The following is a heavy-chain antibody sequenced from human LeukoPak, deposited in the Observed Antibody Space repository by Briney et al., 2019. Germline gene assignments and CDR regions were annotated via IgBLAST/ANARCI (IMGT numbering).Heavy chain of an antibody. D-gene: IGHD1-26*01. CDR2: FDPEDGET. CDR3: ATKAGRPDLKWELLYTGDWFDP. J-gene: IGHJ5*02. CDR1: GYTFTSYG. Sequence: ASVKVSCKASGYTFTSYGISWVRQAPGKGLEWMGGFDPEDGETIYAQRFQGRVTMTEDTSTDTAYMELSSLRSEDTAVYYCATKAGRPDLKWELLYTGDWFDPWGQGTLVTVSS. V-gene: IGHV1-24*01.